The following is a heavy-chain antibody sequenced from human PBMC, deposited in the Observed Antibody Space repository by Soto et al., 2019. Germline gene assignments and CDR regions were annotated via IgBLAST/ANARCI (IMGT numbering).Heavy chain of an antibody. V-gene: IGHV4-31*01. J-gene: IGHJ4*02. CDR2: IYYSGST. Sequence: QVQLQESGPGLVKPSQTLSLTCTVSGGSISSGGYYWSWIRQHPGKGLEWIGYIYYSGSTYYNPLLQGLVTISVDTSKNHVPLKRSFVAAADTAVYYCARVRNIAARFDDWGQGTLVTVSS. CDR1: GGSISSGGYY. CDR3: ARVRNIAARFDD. D-gene: IGHD6-6*01.